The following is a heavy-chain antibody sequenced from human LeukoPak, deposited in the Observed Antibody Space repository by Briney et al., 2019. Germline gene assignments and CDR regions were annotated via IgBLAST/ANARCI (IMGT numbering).Heavy chain of an antibody. Sequence: GGSLRLSCTVSGFTVSTNSMSWVRQAPGKGLEWVGRIKSKTDGGTTDYAAPVKGRFTISRGNSKSTLYLQMNSLRAEDTAVYYCSRPTVGSYRYILDWGQGTLVTVSS. D-gene: IGHD3-16*02. CDR2: IKSKTDGGTT. V-gene: IGHV3-15*01. CDR3: SRPTVGSYRYILD. CDR1: GFTVSTNS. J-gene: IGHJ4*02.